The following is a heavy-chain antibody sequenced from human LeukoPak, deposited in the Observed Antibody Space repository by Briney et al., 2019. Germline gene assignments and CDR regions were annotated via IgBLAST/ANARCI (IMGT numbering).Heavy chain of an antibody. Sequence: GGSLRLSCAASGFTFSSYAMSWDRQAPGKGLEWVLSISGSSGSTYYADSVKGRFTISRDNSKNTLYLQMNSLRAEDTAIYYCAKAGYSTSWDFDYWGQGTLVTVSS. CDR1: GFTFSSYA. J-gene: IGHJ4*02. CDR2: ISGSSGST. D-gene: IGHD6-13*01. V-gene: IGHV3-23*01. CDR3: AKAGYSTSWDFDY.